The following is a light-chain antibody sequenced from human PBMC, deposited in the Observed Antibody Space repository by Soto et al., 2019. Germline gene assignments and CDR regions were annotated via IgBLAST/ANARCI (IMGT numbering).Light chain of an antibody. V-gene: IGLV1-40*01. CDR1: SSNLGAGYD. Sequence: QSVLTQPPSVSGAPGQRVTLSCTGNSSNLGAGYDVHWYQQLPGAAPKLVNFGNRNRPSGVPERFSGSKSGTSASLAITGLQAVDEADYYCQAYDYGLTASVFGGGTKVTVL. CDR3: QAYDYGLTASV. J-gene: IGLJ3*02. CDR2: GNR.